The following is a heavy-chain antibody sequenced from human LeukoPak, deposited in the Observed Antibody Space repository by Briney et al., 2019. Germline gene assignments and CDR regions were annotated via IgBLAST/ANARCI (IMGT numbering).Heavy chain of an antibody. CDR2: ISSSSSYI. J-gene: IGHJ3*02. V-gene: IGHV3-21*01. CDR3: ARVDSDAFDI. CDR1: GFTFSSYS. D-gene: IGHD2-2*03. Sequence: GGSLRLSCAASGFTFSSYSMNWVRQAPGKGLEWVSSISSSSSYIYYADSVKGRFTISRDNAKSSLYLQMNSLRAEDTAVYYCARVDSDAFDIWGQGTMVTVSS.